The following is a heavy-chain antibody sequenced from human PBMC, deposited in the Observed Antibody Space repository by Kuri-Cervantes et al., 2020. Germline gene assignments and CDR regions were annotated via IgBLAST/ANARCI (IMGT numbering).Heavy chain of an antibody. J-gene: IGHJ4*02. CDR3: ARDTDYGDYGSSDY. CDR2: TRYDGNNE. CDR1: GFDFSGYG. V-gene: IGHV3-30*02. Sequence: GGSLRLSCVASGFDFSGYGMHWVRQAPGKGPEWVAFTRYDGNNEYYGESVKGRFTISRDNAKNSLYLQMNSLRAEDTAVYYCARDTDYGDYGSSDYWGQGTLVTVSS. D-gene: IGHD4-17*01.